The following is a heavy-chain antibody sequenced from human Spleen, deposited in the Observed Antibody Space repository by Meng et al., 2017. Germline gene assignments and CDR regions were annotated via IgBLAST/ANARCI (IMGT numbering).Heavy chain of an antibody. D-gene: IGHD3-10*02. J-gene: IGHJ4*02. Sequence: GESLKISCAASGFTFSSYAMNWVRQAPGKGLEWVLYVHRSGTTKYYADSVKGRITISRDNAKNSLFLQMNSQRAEDTAVYYCARGDPVLCWNIDYWGQGTLVTVSS. CDR1: GFTFSSYA. CDR3: ARGDPVLCWNIDY. CDR2: VHRSGTTK. V-gene: IGHV3-48*03.